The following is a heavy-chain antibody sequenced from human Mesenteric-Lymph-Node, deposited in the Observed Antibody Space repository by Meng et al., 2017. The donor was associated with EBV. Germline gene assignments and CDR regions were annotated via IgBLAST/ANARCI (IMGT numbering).Heavy chain of an antibody. Sequence: VTVEEAGPELVMPFENLDLTWSVHVDFSSSGDFYWSWIRQPPGKGLEWIGYVYYNGNAYYNPSLKSRVSISVDTSKNEFSLNLKFVTAADTAVYYCARSPREYCIGYSCYFDWGQGTLVTVSS. D-gene: IGHD2-15*01. V-gene: IGHV4-30-4*01. CDR1: VDFSSSGDFY. J-gene: IGHJ4*02. CDR2: VYYNGNA. CDR3: ARSPREYCIGYSCYFD.